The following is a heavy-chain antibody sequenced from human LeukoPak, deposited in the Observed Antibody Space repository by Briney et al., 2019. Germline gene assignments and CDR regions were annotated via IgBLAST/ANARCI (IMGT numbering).Heavy chain of an antibody. V-gene: IGHV1-69*04. CDR2: IIPILGIA. J-gene: IGHJ4*02. CDR3: AADPWGSGGYFDY. D-gene: IGHD3-16*01. Sequence: ASVKVSCKASGGTFSSYAISWVRQAPGQGLEWMGRIIPILGIANYAQKFQGRVTITADKSTSTAYMELSSLRSEDTAVYYCAADPWGSGGYFDYWGQGTLVTVSS. CDR1: GGTFSSYA.